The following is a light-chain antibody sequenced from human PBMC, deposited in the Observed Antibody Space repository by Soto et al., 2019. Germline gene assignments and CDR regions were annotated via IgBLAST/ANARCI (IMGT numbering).Light chain of an antibody. J-gene: IGKJ2*01. CDR2: DAS. Sequence: DIQMTQSPSSLSASVGDRVTITCQASHDISTYLNWYQQKPGKAPKLLIYDASNLEIGVPSRFSGSGSGTDFTFTISSLQPEDLGTYYCQQYDNLPPYTFGQGTKLEIK. CDR3: QQYDNLPPYT. CDR1: HDISTY. V-gene: IGKV1-33*01.